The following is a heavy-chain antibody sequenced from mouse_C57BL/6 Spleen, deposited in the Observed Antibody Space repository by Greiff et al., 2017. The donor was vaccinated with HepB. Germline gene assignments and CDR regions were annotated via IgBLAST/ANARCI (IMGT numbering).Heavy chain of an antibody. CDR1: GFTFSSYT. J-gene: IGHJ1*03. D-gene: IGHD2-3*01. V-gene: IGHV5-9*01. Sequence: EVMLVESGGGLVKPGGSLKLSCAASGFTFSSYTMSWVRQTPEKRLEWVATISGGGGNTYYPDSVKGRFTISRDNAKNTLYLQMSSLRSEDTALYYCARQRGYDGYYDWYFDVWGTGTTVTVSS. CDR3: ARQRGYDGYYDWYFDV. CDR2: ISGGGGNT.